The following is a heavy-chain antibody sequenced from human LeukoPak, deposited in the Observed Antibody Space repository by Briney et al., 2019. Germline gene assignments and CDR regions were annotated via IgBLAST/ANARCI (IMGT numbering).Heavy chain of an antibody. CDR1: GGSISSGGYY. Sequence: SQTLSLTCTVSGGSISSGGYYWSWIRQHPGKGLEWIGYIYYSGSTNYNPSLKSRVTISVDTSKNQFSLKLSSVTAADTAVYYCARESSGGRGGIDYWGQGTLVTVSS. D-gene: IGHD2-15*01. V-gene: IGHV4-31*03. CDR3: ARESSGGRGGIDY. J-gene: IGHJ4*02. CDR2: IYYSGST.